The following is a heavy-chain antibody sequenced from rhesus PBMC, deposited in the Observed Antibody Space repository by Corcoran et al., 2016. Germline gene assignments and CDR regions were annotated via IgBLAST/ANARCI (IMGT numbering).Heavy chain of an antibody. CDR1: GCAIRSIHW. V-gene: IGHV4S18*01. J-gene: IGHJ5-1*01. Sequence: QVQLQESGPGLVNPSEPLSLTCAVSGCAIRSIHWWRWFRLHPRKGLAWVGCIYRNRERTNYNPSRKSRVTISKDTSKNQFSLKLSSVTAADTAVYYCARVSHSGSWTFDVWGPGVLVTVSS. D-gene: IGHD6-25*01. CDR2: IYRNRERT. CDR3: ARVSHSGSWTFDV.